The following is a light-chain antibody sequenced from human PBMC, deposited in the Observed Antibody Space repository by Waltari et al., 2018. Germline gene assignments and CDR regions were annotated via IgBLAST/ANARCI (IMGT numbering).Light chain of an antibody. CDR3: QQYYNSPLT. Sequence: DIVMTQSPDSLAVSLGERATINCKSSQSVLYSSNNKNYLAWYQQKPGQPPKVLIYWASTRESGVTDRFTGSGSGTDFTLTISSLQAEDVAVYYCQQYYNSPLTFGGGTKVEIK. J-gene: IGKJ4*01. CDR2: WAS. V-gene: IGKV4-1*01. CDR1: QSVLYSSNNKNY.